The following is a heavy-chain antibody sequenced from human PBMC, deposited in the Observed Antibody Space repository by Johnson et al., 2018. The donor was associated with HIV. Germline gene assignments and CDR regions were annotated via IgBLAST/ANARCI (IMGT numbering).Heavy chain of an antibody. CDR2: IRYDGSKK. CDR3: ARAPGAVPNPGTGSNDAFDI. Sequence: QVQLVESGGGVVQPGGSLKLSCAASGFNFSKYGMHWVRQAPGKGLEWVAFIRYDGSKKYYEDSVKGRFTISRANSKNTLYLQMNSLKTEDTAVYYCARAPGAVPNPGTGSNDAFDIWGQGTMVTVSS. V-gene: IGHV3-30*02. J-gene: IGHJ3*02. CDR1: GFNFSKYG. D-gene: IGHD1-1*01.